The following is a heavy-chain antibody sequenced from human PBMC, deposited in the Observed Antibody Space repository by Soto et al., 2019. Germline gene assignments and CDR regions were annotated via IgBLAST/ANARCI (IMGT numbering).Heavy chain of an antibody. CDR1: GFTVSSNY. D-gene: IGHD2-2*01. Sequence: GGSLRLSCVASGFTVSSNYMSWVRQAPDKGLEWVSVIYRAGSKYYADSVKDRFTISRDNSKNTLYLQMNSLRVEDTAVYYCARDMPHGSAMAESQCWGKGTLVTVSS. CDR2: IYRAGSK. CDR3: ARDMPHGSAMAESQC. J-gene: IGHJ4*02. V-gene: IGHV3-66*01.